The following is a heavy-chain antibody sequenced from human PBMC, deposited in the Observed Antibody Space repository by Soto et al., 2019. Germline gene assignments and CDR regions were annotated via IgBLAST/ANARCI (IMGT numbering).Heavy chain of an antibody. CDR3: ARYIALTYYYDSSGYYFDY. J-gene: IGHJ4*02. D-gene: IGHD3-22*01. Sequence: PGGSLRLSXAASGFTFSSYSMNWVRQAPGKGLEWVSYISSSSSTIYYADSVKGRFTISRDNAKNSLYLQMNSLRDEDTAVYYCARYIALTYYYDSSGYYFDYWGQGTLVTVSS. V-gene: IGHV3-48*02. CDR2: ISSSSSTI. CDR1: GFTFSSYS.